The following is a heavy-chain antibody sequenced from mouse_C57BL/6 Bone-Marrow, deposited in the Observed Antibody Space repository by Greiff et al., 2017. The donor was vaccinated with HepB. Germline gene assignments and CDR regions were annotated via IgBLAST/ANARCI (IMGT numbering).Heavy chain of an antibody. CDR2: IYPRDGST. D-gene: IGHD1-1*01. CDR1: GYTFTSYD. Sequence: VKLMESGPELVKPGASVKLSCKASGYTFTSYDINWVKQRPGQGLEWIGWIYPRDGSTKYNEKFKGKATLTVDTSSSTAYMELHSLTSEDSAVYFCARPYYYGIDYWGQGTTLTVSS. CDR3: ARPYYYGIDY. J-gene: IGHJ2*01. V-gene: IGHV1-85*01.